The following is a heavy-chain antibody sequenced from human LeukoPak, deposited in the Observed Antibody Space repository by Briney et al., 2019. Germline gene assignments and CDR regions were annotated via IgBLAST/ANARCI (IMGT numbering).Heavy chain of an antibody. CDR1: GFTFSSYS. J-gene: IGHJ3*02. Sequence: GGSLRLSCAASGFTFSSYSMNWVRQAPGKGLEWVSSISSSSSYIYYADSVKGRFTISRDNAKNSLYLQMNSLRAEDTAVYYCARDEAARTRAFDIWGQGTMATVSS. V-gene: IGHV3-21*01. D-gene: IGHD6-6*01. CDR3: ARDEAARTRAFDI. CDR2: ISSSSSYI.